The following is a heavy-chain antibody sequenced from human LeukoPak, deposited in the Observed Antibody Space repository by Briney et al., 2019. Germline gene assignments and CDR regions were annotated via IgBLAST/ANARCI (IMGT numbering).Heavy chain of an antibody. J-gene: IGHJ3*02. CDR2: INHSGST. V-gene: IGHV4-34*01. D-gene: IGHD6-6*01. CDR3: ASPSIAARPSAFDI. Sequence: SETLSLTCAVYGGSFSTYYWSWIRQPPGKGLEWIGEINHSGSTNYNPSLKSRVTISVDTSKNQFSLKLSSVTAADTAVYYCASPSIAARPSAFDIWGQGTMVTVSS. CDR1: GGSFSTYY.